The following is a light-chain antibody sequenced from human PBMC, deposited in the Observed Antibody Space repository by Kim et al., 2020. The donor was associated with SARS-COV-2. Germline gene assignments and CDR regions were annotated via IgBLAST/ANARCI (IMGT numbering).Light chain of an antibody. J-gene: IGLJ3*02. CDR2: END. V-gene: IGLV6-57*02. Sequence: GKTVASPGTGSTGAMASNYVQWYRQRPGSAPTTVIYENDQRPSGVPDRFSGSIDSSSNSASLTISGLKTEDEADYYCQSYDSSSEVFGGGTQLTVL. CDR3: QSYDSSSEV. CDR1: TGAMASNY.